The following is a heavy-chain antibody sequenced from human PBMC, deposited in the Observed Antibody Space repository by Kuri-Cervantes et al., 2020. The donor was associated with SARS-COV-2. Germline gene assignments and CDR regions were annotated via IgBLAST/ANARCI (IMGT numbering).Heavy chain of an antibody. J-gene: IGHJ4*02. CDR1: GGTFSSYA. D-gene: IGHD5-12*01. CDR2: IIPIFGIA. CDR3: AGEVGFQSRSGYDYWGFDY. V-gene: IGHV1-69*10. Sequence: SVKVSCKASGGTFSSYAISWVRQAPGQGLEWMGGIIPIFGIANYAQKFQGRVTITADKSTSTAYMELSSLRSEDTAVYYCAGEVGFQSRSGYDYWGFDYWGQGTLVTVSS.